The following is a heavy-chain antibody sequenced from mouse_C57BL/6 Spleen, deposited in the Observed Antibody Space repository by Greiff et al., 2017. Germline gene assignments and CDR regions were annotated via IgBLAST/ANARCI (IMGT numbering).Heavy chain of an antibody. CDR3: AREVPGNYLAWFAY. J-gene: IGHJ3*01. Sequence: EVKLVESGGDLVKPGGSLKLSCAASGFTFSSYGMSWVRQTPDKRLEWVATISSGGSYTYYPDSVKGRFTISRDNAKNTLYLQMSSLKSEDTAMYYCAREVPGNYLAWFAYWGQGTLVTVSA. CDR1: GFTFSSYG. D-gene: IGHD2-1*01. CDR2: ISSGGSYT. V-gene: IGHV5-6*01.